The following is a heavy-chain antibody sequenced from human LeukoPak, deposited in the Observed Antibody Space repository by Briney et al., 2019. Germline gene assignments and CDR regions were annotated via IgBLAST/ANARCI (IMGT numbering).Heavy chain of an antibody. V-gene: IGHV1-69*13. J-gene: IGHJ4*02. D-gene: IGHD3-22*01. CDR1: GYIFSNFG. Sequence: GASVKVSCKASGYIFSNFGINWVRQAPGQGLEWMGGIIPIFGTANYAQKFQGRVTITADESTSTAYMELSSLRSEDTAVYYCASLNSSGSEDWGQGTLVTVSS. CDR2: IIPIFGTA. CDR3: ASLNSSGSED.